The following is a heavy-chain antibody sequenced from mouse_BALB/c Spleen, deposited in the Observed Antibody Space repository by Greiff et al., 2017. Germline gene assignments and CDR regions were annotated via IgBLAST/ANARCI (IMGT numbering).Heavy chain of an antibody. CDR3: ARSYDWYFDV. V-gene: IGHV1-69*02. D-gene: IGHD6-5*01. CDR1: GYTFTSYW. CDR2: IDPSDSYT. Sequence: QVQLQQPGAELVKPGASVKLSCKASGYTFTSYWMHWVKQRPGQGLEWIGEIDPSDSYTNYNQKFKGKATLTVDKSSSTAYMQLSSLTSEDSAAYYCARSYDWYFDVWGAGTTVTVSS. J-gene: IGHJ1*01.